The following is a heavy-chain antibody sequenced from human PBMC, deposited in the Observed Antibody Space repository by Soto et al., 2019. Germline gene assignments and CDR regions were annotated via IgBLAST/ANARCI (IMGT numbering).Heavy chain of an antibody. CDR2: ISYDGSNK. J-gene: IGHJ5*02. CDR3: VRDNDYGDYRGSWFDP. Sequence: QVQLVESGGGVVQPGRSLRLSCAASGFTFNSYAMHWVRQAPGKGLEWVAVISYDGSNKYYADSVKGRFTISRDNSKNTLYLQMNSLRAEDTAVYYCVRDNDYGDYRGSWFDPWGQGTLVTVSS. V-gene: IGHV3-30-3*01. D-gene: IGHD4-17*01. CDR1: GFTFNSYA.